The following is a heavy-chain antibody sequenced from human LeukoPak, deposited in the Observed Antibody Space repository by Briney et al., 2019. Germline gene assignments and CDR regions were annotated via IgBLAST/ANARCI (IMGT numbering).Heavy chain of an antibody. J-gene: IGHJ4*02. CDR3: ARARGYYDGSALGDY. CDR1: GFTFSSYE. CDR2: ISSSGSTI. V-gene: IGHV3-48*03. Sequence: GGSLRLSCAASGFTFSSYEMNWVRQAPGKGLEWVSYISSSGSTIYYADSVKGRFTISRDNAMNSLYLQMNSLRAEDTAVYYCARARGYYDGSALGDYWGQGTLVTVSS. D-gene: IGHD3-22*01.